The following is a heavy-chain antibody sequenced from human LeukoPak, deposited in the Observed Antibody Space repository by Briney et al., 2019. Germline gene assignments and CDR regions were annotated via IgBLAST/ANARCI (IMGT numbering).Heavy chain of an antibody. CDR3: ARIRRDLYYFDY. Sequence: GGSLRLSCAASGFTFSSYGMHWVRQAPGKGLEWVSAISGSGGSTYYADSVKGRFTISRDNSKNTLYLQMNSLRAEDTAVYYCARIRRDLYYFDYWGQGTLVTVSS. CDR1: GFTFSSYG. J-gene: IGHJ4*02. CDR2: ISGSGGST. V-gene: IGHV3-23*01.